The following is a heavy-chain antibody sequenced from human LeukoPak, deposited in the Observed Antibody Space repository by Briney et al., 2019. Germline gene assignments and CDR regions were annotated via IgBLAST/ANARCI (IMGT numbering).Heavy chain of an antibody. D-gene: IGHD3-10*01. CDR2: IAHHGNNK. V-gene: IGHV3-30*02. CDR1: QFTFSSSA. Sequence: GGSLRLFCAASQFTFSSSAMHWVRQGPGKGLEWVAYIAHHGNNKYYADSVKGRFTISRDNSKGTLYLQMNSLRPDDTAVYYCAKDGSWSCTVWGQGTLVRVSS. J-gene: IGHJ4*02. CDR3: AKDGSWSCTV.